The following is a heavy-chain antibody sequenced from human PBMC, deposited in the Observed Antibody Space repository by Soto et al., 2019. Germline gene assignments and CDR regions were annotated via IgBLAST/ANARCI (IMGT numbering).Heavy chain of an antibody. CDR2: ISSRSSTI. CDR1: GFTFSTYS. Sequence: EVQLVESGGGLVQPGGSLRLSCAASGFTFSTYSMNWVRQAPGKGLEWVSYISSRSSTIYYADSVKGRFTISRDNAKNSLYLQMNSLRAEDTAVYYCARESWWAIDPWGQGTLVTVSS. CDR3: ARESWWAIDP. V-gene: IGHV3-48*01. D-gene: IGHD2-8*02. J-gene: IGHJ5*02.